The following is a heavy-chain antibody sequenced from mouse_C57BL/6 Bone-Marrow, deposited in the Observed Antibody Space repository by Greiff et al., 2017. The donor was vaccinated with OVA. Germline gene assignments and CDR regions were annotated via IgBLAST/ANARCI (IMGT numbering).Heavy chain of an antibody. V-gene: IGHV1-81*01. D-gene: IGHD4-1*01. J-gene: IGHJ2*01. CDR1: GYTFTSYG. CDR3: ARYNWDPFDY. CDR2: IYPRSGNT. Sequence: VQLQQSGAELARPGASVKLSCKASGYTFTSYGISWVKQRTGQGLEWIGEIYPRSGNTYSNEKFKGKATLTADKSSSTAYMELRSLTSEDSAVYFCARYNWDPFDYWGQGTTLTVSS.